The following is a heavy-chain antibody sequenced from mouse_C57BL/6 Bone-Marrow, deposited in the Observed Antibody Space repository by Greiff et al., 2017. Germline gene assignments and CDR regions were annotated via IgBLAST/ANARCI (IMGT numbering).Heavy chain of an antibody. V-gene: IGHV5-6*01. D-gene: IGHD1-1*01. Sequence: EVKLVASGGDLVKPGGSLKLSCAAPGFTFSSYGMSWVRQTPDKRLEWVATISSGGSYTYYPDRVKGRFTISRDNAKNTLYLQMSSLKTEDTSMYYCARITTLVVPIDYWGQGTSVTVSS. CDR1: GFTFSSYG. J-gene: IGHJ4*01. CDR2: ISSGGSYT. CDR3: ARITTLVVPIDY.